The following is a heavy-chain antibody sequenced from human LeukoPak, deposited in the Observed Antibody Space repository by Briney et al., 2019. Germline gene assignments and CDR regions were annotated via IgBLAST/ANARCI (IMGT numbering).Heavy chain of an antibody. CDR2: IYYSGST. Sequence: PSETLSLTCTVSGGSISSYYWSWIRQPPGKGLEWIGYIYYSGSTNYNPSLKSRVTISVETSKNQFSLKLSSVTAADTAVYYCARETARDIVVVVAVDYWGQGTLVTVSS. V-gene: IGHV4-59*01. J-gene: IGHJ4*02. CDR3: ARETARDIVVVVAVDY. D-gene: IGHD2-15*01. CDR1: GGSISSYY.